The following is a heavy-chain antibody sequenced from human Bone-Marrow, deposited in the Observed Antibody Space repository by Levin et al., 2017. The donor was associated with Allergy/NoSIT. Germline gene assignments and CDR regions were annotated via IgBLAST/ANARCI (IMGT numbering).Heavy chain of an antibody. CDR3: AKDPWAAPNEYEHFQH. Sequence: HTGGSLRLSCTASGFTFTSFAMSWVRRAPGKGLEWVSTISGSGGKTYYADSVKGRFIISRDKSKNTVHLQMNSLSAEDTALYYCAKDPWAAPNEYEHFQHWGQGILVTVSS. J-gene: IGHJ1*01. CDR2: ISGSGGKT. D-gene: IGHD2-8*01. CDR1: GFTFTSFA. V-gene: IGHV3-23*01.